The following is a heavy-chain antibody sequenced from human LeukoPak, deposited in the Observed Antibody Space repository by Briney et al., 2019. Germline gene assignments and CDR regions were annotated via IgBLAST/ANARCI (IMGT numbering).Heavy chain of an antibody. Sequence: SETLSLTCTVSGGSISSSSYYWGWIRQPPGKGLEWIGSIYYSGSTYYNPSLKSRVTISVDTSKNQFSLKLSSVTAADTAVYYCARDPDILDCSSTSCLRVGNNWFDPWGQGTLVTVSS. J-gene: IGHJ5*02. D-gene: IGHD2-2*01. CDR1: GGSISSSSYY. CDR3: ARDPDILDCSSTSCLRVGNNWFDP. CDR2: IYYSGST. V-gene: IGHV4-39*07.